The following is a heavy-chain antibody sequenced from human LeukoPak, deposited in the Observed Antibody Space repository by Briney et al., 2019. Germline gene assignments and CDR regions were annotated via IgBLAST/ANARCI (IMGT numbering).Heavy chain of an antibody. CDR1: GFTFNHAW. CDR2: IKSKTDRGTT. D-gene: IGHD3-22*01. Sequence: PGGSLRLSCAASGFTFNHAWMSWVRQAPGKGLEWVGRIKSKTDRGTTDYAAPVKGRFTISRDDSKDTLYLQMNSLKTEDTAVYYCTTVGSSRYYYYIDYWGQGSLVTVSS. V-gene: IGHV3-15*01. J-gene: IGHJ4*02. CDR3: TTVGSSRYYYYIDY.